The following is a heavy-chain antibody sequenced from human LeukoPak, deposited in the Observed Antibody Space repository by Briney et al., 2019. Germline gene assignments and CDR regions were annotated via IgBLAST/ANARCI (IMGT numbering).Heavy chain of an antibody. CDR1: GFTFSSYG. V-gene: IGHV3-30*02. Sequence: GGSLRLSCAASGFTFSSYGMHWVRQAPGKGLEWVTFIRYDGSNKYYADSVKGRFTISRDNSKNTLYLQMNSLRAEDTAVYYCARDWRAMNAFDVWGQGTMVTVSS. J-gene: IGHJ3*01. CDR3: ARDWRAMNAFDV. CDR2: IRYDGSNK. D-gene: IGHD5-18*01.